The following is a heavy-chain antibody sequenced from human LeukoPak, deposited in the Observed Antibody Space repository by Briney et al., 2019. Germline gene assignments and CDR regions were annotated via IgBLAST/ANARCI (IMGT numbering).Heavy chain of an antibody. V-gene: IGHV3-23*01. Sequence: PGGSLRLSCAASGLPFSSYAMSWVRQAPGKGLEWVSAISGSGGSTYYADSVKGRFTISRDNSKNTLYLQMNSLRAEDTAVYYCAKVARVLRFLEWFHDAFDIWGRGTMVTVSS. CDR3: AKVARVLRFLEWFHDAFDI. CDR2: ISGSGGST. J-gene: IGHJ3*02. D-gene: IGHD3-3*01. CDR1: GLPFSSYA.